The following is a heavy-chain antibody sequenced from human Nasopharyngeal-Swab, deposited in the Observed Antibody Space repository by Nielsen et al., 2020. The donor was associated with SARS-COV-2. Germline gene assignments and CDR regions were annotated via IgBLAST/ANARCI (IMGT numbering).Heavy chain of an antibody. D-gene: IGHD2-21*02. Sequence: GESLKISCAASGFTFSSYAMSWVRQAPGKGPEWVSAISGSGGSTYYADSVKGRFTISRDNSKNTLYLQMNSLRAEDTAVYYCAKDLAYCGGDCYSGFDYWGQGTLVTVSS. J-gene: IGHJ4*02. CDR1: GFTFSSYA. V-gene: IGHV3-23*01. CDR2: ISGSGGST. CDR3: AKDLAYCGGDCYSGFDY.